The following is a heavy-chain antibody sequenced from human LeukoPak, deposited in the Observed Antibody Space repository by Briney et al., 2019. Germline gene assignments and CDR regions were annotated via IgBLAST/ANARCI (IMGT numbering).Heavy chain of an antibody. CDR1: GGTFSSYA. CDR3: ARGQEMAAIESLDY. CDR2: IIPILGIA. Sequence: GASVKVSCKASGGTFSSYAISWVRQAPGQGLEWMGRIIPILGIAKYAQKLQGRVTITADKSTSTAYMELSSLRSEDTAVYYCARGQEMAAIESLDYWGQGTLVTVSS. V-gene: IGHV1-69*04. D-gene: IGHD5-24*01. J-gene: IGHJ4*02.